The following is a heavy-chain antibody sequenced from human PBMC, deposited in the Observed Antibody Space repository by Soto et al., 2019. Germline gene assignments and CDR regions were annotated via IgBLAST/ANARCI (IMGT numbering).Heavy chain of an antibody. Sequence: SETLSLTCAVSGGSISSGGYSWSWIRQPPGRGLEWIGYIYHSGSTYYNPSLKSRVTISVDRSKNQFSLKLSSVTAADTAVYYCARRSYYYGSGRDNWFDPWGQGTLVTVSS. CDR2: IYHSGST. J-gene: IGHJ5*02. CDR3: ARRSYYYGSGRDNWFDP. CDR1: GGSISSGGYS. V-gene: IGHV4-30-2*01. D-gene: IGHD3-10*01.